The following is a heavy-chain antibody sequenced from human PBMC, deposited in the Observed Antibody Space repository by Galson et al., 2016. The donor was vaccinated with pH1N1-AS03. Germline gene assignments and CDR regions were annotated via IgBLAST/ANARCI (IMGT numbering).Heavy chain of an antibody. D-gene: IGHD2-2*01. CDR2: INTDSGVT. V-gene: IGHV1-2*04. Sequence: SGYIFTGFYVHWVRQAPGQGLEWMGWINTDSGVTNYAQKFQAWVTMTRDTSSSTAYMELSGLKSDDTAVYYCARDPRGPCTSSTCPTAYYFGMDVWGQGTTVIVSS. J-gene: IGHJ6*02. CDR3: ARDPRGPCTSSTCPTAYYFGMDV. CDR1: GYIFTGFY.